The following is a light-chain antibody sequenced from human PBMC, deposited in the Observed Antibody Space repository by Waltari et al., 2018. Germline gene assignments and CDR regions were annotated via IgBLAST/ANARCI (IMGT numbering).Light chain of an antibody. V-gene: IGLV2-14*01. CDR1: SSDVGAYNY. CDR2: EVS. Sequence: QSALTQPASVSGSPEQSITISCTGTSSDVGAYNYVPWYQQNPGKAPKLIIYEVSNRPSGVSNRFSGSKSGNTASLTISGLQPEDEGDYYCSSYTINRLLLFGGGTKLTVL. J-gene: IGLJ2*01. CDR3: SSYTINRLLL.